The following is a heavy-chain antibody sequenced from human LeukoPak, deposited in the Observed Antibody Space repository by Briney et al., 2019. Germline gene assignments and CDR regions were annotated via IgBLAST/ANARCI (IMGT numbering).Heavy chain of an antibody. Sequence: ASVKVSCKXSGYTFIDNYLHWVRQAPGQGLEWMGWINPNSGGTNFSQKFQGRVTMTRDTSISTAYMELDRLTSGDTAIYYCARREFTSAGPGNYHYYYLDVWGKGTMLTVSS. CDR3: ARREFTSAGPGNYHYYYLDV. D-gene: IGHD6-13*01. J-gene: IGHJ6*03. CDR1: GYTFIDNY. V-gene: IGHV1-2*02. CDR2: INPNSGGT.